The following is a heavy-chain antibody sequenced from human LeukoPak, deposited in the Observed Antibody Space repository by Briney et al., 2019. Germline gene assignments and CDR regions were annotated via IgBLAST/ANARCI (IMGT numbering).Heavy chain of an antibody. D-gene: IGHD6-13*01. CDR3: AGTPIAAAGTKWYFDL. J-gene: IGHJ2*01. Sequence: PSDTLSLTCTVSGGSISSSSYYWGWIRQPPGKGLEWIGSIYYSGSTYYNPSLKSRVTISVDTSKNQFSLKLSSVTAADTAVYYCAGTPIAAAGTKWYFDLWGRGILVTVSS. V-gene: IGHV4-39*01. CDR1: GGSISSSSYY. CDR2: IYYSGST.